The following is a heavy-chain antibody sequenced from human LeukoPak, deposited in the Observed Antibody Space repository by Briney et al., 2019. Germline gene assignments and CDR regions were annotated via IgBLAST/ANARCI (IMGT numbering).Heavy chain of an antibody. Sequence: PSETLSHTCTVSGGSISSYYWSWIRQPPGKGLEWIGYIYYSGSTNYNPSLKSRVTISVDTSKNQFSLKLSSVTAADTAVYYCARGDYFDYWGQGTLVTVSS. CDR3: ARGDYFDY. J-gene: IGHJ4*02. CDR2: IYYSGST. V-gene: IGHV4-59*01. CDR1: GGSISSYY.